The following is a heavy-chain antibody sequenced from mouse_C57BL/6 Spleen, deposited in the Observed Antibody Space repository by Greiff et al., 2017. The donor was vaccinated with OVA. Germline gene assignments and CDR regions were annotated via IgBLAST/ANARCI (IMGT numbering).Heavy chain of an antibody. CDR2: ISSGSSTI. J-gene: IGHJ1*03. CDR1: GFTFSDYG. Sequence: EVKLVESGGGLVKPGGSLKLSCAASGFTFSDYGMHWVRQAPEKGLEWVAYISSGSSTIYYADTVKGRFTISRDNAKNTLFLQMTSLRSEDTAMYYCARNYYGSSYEYWYFDVWGTGTTVTVSS. CDR3: ARNYYGSSYEYWYFDV. V-gene: IGHV5-17*01. D-gene: IGHD1-1*01.